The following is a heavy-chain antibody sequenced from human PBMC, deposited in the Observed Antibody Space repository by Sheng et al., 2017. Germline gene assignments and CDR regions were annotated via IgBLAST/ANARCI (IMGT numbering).Heavy chain of an antibody. J-gene: IGHJ4*02. CDR1: GGSISSYY. Sequence: QVQLQESGPGLVKPSETLSLTCTVSGGSISSYYWSWIRQPPGKGLEWIGYIYYSGSTNYNPSLKSRVTISVDTSKNQFSLKLSSVTAADTAVYYCARSTNWNYGYFDYWGQGTLVTVSS. D-gene: IGHD1-7*01. CDR2: IYYSGST. CDR3: ARSTNWNYGYFDY. V-gene: IGHV4-59*01.